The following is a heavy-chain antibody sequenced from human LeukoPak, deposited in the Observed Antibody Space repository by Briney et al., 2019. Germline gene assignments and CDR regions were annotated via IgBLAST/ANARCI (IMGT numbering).Heavy chain of an antibody. V-gene: IGHV3-21*01. CDR1: GFTFNTYA. J-gene: IGHJ5*02. CDR3: ASLAVAGNWFDP. CDR2: ISSSSSYI. D-gene: IGHD6-19*01. Sequence: GGSLRLSCAASGFTFNTYAMGWVRQAPGKGLEWVSSISSSSSYIYYADSVKGRFTISRDNAKNSLYLQMNSLRAEDTAVYYCASLAVAGNWFDPWGQGTLVTVSS.